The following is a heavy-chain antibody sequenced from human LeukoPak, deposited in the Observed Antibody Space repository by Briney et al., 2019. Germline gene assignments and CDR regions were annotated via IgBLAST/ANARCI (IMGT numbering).Heavy chain of an antibody. D-gene: IGHD4-17*01. V-gene: IGHV1-69*05. J-gene: IGHJ4*02. Sequence: ASVKVSCKASGGTFSSYAISWVRQAPGQGLEWMGRIIPIFGTANYAQKFQGRVTITTDESTSTAYMELSSLRSEDTAVYYCARGGDYGDYVDFAYWGQGTPVTVSS. CDR3: ARGGDYGDYVDFAY. CDR1: GGTFSSYA. CDR2: IIPIFGTA.